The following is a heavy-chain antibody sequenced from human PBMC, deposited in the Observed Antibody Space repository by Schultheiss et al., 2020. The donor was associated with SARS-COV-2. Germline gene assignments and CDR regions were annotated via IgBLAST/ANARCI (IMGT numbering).Heavy chain of an antibody. CDR2: IYHSGST. CDR3: ARGARIDY. J-gene: IGHJ4*02. V-gene: IGHV4-38-2*02. CDR1: GFTFGDYA. Sequence: GSLRLSCTASGFTFGDYAMSWVRQAPGKGLEWIGSIYHSGSTYYNPSLKSRVTISVDTSKNQFSLKLSSVTAADTAVYYCARGARIDYWGQGTLVTVSS.